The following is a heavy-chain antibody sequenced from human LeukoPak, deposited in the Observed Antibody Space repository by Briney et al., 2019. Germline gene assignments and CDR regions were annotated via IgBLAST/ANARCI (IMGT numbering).Heavy chain of an antibody. J-gene: IGHJ3*02. CDR1: GGSISSYY. D-gene: IGHD4-23*01. CDR2: IYYSEST. Sequence: SETLSLTCTVSGGSISSYYWSWIRQPPGKGLEWIGYIYYSESTNYNPSLKSRVTISVDTSKNQFSLKLSSVTAADTAVYYCARHYGGPDAFDIWGQGTMVTVSS. CDR3: ARHYGGPDAFDI. V-gene: IGHV4-59*08.